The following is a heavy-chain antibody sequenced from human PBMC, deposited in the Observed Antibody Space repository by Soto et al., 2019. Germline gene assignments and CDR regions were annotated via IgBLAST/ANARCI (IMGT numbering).Heavy chain of an antibody. CDR2: IYWDDDK. V-gene: IGHV2-5*02. D-gene: IGHD3-10*01. Sequence: QITLKESGPTLVKPTQTLTLTCTFSGFSLSTSGVGVGWIRQPPGKALEWLALIYWDDDKRYSPSLKSRLTITKDTSKNRVFLTMTNMDPMDTATYYCVYRWQSRRGDSYFDYWGQGTLVTVSS. CDR1: GFSLSTSGVG. CDR3: VYRWQSRRGDSYFDY. J-gene: IGHJ4*02.